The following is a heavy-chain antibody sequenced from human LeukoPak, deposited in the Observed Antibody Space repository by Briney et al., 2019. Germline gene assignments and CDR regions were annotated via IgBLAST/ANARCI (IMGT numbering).Heavy chain of an antibody. CDR1: GYTFTGYY. V-gene: IGHV1-2*02. J-gene: IGHJ4*02. CDR3: ARDAGDDSSGSNFDY. D-gene: IGHD3-22*01. Sequence: ASVKVSCKASGYTFTGYYMHWVRRAPGQGLEWMGWINPNSGGTNYAQKFQGRVTMTRDTSISTAYTELSRLRSDDTAVYYCARDAGDDSSGSNFDYWGQGTLVTVS. CDR2: INPNSGGT.